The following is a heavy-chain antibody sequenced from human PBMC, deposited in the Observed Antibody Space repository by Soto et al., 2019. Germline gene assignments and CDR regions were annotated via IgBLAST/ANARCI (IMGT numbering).Heavy chain of an antibody. CDR3: ARGGHVVVVTAALDY. D-gene: IGHD2-21*02. V-gene: IGHV1-46*01. CDR1: GDTFTEYY. Sequence: ASVKVSGKASGDTFTEYYIHWVRQAPGQGLEWMGTVNPSGGHTTYAQHFLGRVTMTRDTATSTLYMELTSLTSEDTAVYYCARGGHVVVVTAALDYWGQGTLVTVSS. J-gene: IGHJ4*02. CDR2: VNPSGGHT.